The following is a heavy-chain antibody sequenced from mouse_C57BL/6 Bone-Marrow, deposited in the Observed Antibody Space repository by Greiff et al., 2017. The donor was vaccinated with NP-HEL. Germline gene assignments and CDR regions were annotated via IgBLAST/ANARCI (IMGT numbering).Heavy chain of an antibody. CDR1: GYTFTSYW. CDR2: IHPNSGST. CDR3: ARWDYLYYFDY. V-gene: IGHV1-64*01. D-gene: IGHD5-5*01. Sequence: VQLQQPGAELVKPGASVQLSCKASGYTFTSYWMHWVKQRPGQGLAWIGMIHPNSGSTNYNAKFTIKATLTVDKSSSTAYMQLSSLTSEDSAVYYCARWDYLYYFDYWGQGTTLTVSS. J-gene: IGHJ2*01.